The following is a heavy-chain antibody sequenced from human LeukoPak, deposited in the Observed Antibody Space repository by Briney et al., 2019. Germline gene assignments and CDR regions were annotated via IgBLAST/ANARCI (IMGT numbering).Heavy chain of an antibody. CDR1: GFTVSSNY. V-gene: IGHV3-66*01. CDR2: IYSGGRT. Sequence: GGSLRLSCAASGFTVSSNYMSWVRQAPGKGLEWVSVIYSGGRTDYADSVKGRFTISRDNSKNTLYLQMNSLRAEDTAVYYCARDARGWYYFDYWGQGTLVTVSS. D-gene: IGHD6-19*01. CDR3: ARDARGWYYFDY. J-gene: IGHJ4*02.